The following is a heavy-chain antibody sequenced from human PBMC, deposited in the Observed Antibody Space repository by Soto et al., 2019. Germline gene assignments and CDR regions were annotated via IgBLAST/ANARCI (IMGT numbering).Heavy chain of an antibody. D-gene: IGHD3-16*02. CDR1: GYSFTSYG. CDR3: ARVPPDYDYVWGSYRTMDY. J-gene: IGHJ4*02. CDR2: ISAYNGNT. V-gene: IGHV1-18*01. Sequence: QVQLVQSGAEVKKPGASVKVSCKASGYSFTSYGISWVRQAPGQGLEWMGWISAYNGNTNYAQKLQGRVTMTTDTSTSTAYMELRSLRPDDTAVYYCARVPPDYDYVWGSYRTMDYWCQGTLVTVSS.